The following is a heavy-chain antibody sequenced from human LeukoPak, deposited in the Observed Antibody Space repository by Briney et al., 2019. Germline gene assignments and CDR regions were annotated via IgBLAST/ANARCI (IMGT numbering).Heavy chain of an antibody. J-gene: IGHJ6*03. CDR2: IYNSGST. CDR3: ARPYSTSWSGNFYYMDV. V-gene: IGHV4-59*08. Sequence: SETLSLTCTVSGGSISSYYWSWIRQPPGKGLEWIGYIYNSGSTTYNPSLKSRVTISVDTSKNQFSLKLTSVTAADTAVYYWARPYSTSWSGNFYYMDVWGKGTSVAVSS. D-gene: IGHD6-13*01. CDR1: GGSISSYY.